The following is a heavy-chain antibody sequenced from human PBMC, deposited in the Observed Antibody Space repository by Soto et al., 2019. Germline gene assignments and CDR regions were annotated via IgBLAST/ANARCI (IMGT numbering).Heavy chain of an antibody. CDR3: ARDYYDYRSGGYSDVFDI. V-gene: IGHV1-18*01. Sequence: QVQLVQSGAEVKKPGASVKVSCKASGYTFLSYGVSWVRQAPGQGLEWMGWISGYDGETNYAQKVQGRVTMTTDTSTSTVYMELRSLRSDDTAVYYCARDYYDYRSGGYSDVFDIWGQGTMVTVSS. CDR2: ISGYDGET. CDR1: GYTFLSYG. D-gene: IGHD3-3*01. J-gene: IGHJ3*02.